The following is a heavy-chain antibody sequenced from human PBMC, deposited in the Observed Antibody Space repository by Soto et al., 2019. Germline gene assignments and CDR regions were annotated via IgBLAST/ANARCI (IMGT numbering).Heavy chain of an antibody. CDR2: IRWNGDDM. J-gene: IGHJ4*02. V-gene: IGHV3-9*01. CDR1: GFPFQHYA. CDR3: AQDGGYCSGGNCYFDS. Sequence: EVQLVESGGGLVQPGRSLRLSCAASGFPFQHYAMHWVRRSPGKALEWVAGIRWNGDDMGYADSVRGRFTISRDNAKNSLYLQMSSLRAEDTGVYYCAQDGGYCSGGNCYFDSWGQGTLVTVSS. D-gene: IGHD2-15*01.